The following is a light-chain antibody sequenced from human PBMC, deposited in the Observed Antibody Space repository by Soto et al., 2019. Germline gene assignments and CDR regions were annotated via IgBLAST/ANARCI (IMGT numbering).Light chain of an antibody. J-gene: IGLJ1*01. CDR3: QSYDSSLSAPV. Sequence: QSVLTQPPSVSGAPGQRVTISCTGSSSNIGAGYDVHWYQQLPGTAPKLLIYGNSNRPSGVPDRFSGSKSGTSASLAITGLQAEDEAEYYCQSYDSSLSAPVFGTGTKLTVL. CDR1: SSNIGAGYD. CDR2: GNS. V-gene: IGLV1-40*01.